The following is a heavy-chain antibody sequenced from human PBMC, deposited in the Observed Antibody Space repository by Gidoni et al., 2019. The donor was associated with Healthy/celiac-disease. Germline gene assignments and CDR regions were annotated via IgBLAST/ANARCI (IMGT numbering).Heavy chain of an antibody. V-gene: IGHV3-21*01. CDR1: GFTFSSYS. CDR3: ARDTRYCSGGSCYSVYYYGMDV. CDR2: MISSSSYI. Sequence: EVQLVESGGGLVKPGGCLRPSCAASGFTFSSYSMNWVPQAPGKGLEWVSSMISSSSYIYYADSVKGRFTISRDNAKNSLYLQMNSLRAEDTAVYYCARDTRYCSGGSCYSVYYYGMDVWGQGTTVTVSS. J-gene: IGHJ6*02. D-gene: IGHD2-15*01.